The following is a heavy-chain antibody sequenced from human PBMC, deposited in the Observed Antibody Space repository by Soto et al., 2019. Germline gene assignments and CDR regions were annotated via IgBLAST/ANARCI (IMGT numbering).Heavy chain of an antibody. CDR3: ARGGLLWFGELLAQPHYFDY. V-gene: IGHV4-31*03. Sequence: QVQLQESGPGLVKPSQTLSLTCTVSGGSISSGGYYWSWIRQHPGKGLEWIGYIYYSGSTYYNPSLKSRVTISVDTSKNQFSLKLSSVTAADTAVYYCARGGLLWFGELLAQPHYFDYWGQGTLVTVSS. CDR1: GGSISSGGYY. J-gene: IGHJ4*02. CDR2: IYYSGST. D-gene: IGHD3-10*01.